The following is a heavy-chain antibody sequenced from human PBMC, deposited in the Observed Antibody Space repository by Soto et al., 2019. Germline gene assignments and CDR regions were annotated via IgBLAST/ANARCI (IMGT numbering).Heavy chain of an antibody. CDR3: ARSKELGIDY. CDR2: IIPILGIA. Sequence: QVQLVQSGAEVKKPGSSVKVSCKASGGTFSSYTISWVRQAPGQGLEWMGRIIPILGIANNAQKLQGRVTITADKPTSTAYMELSSLRSEDTAVYYCARSKELGIDYWGQGTLVTVSS. D-gene: IGHD7-27*01. V-gene: IGHV1-69*02. J-gene: IGHJ4*02. CDR1: GGTFSSYT.